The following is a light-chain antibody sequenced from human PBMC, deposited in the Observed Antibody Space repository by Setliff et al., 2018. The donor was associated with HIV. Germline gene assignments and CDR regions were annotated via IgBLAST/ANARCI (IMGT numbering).Light chain of an antibody. J-gene: IGLJ1*01. Sequence: SYELTQPPSVSVSPGQTASITCSGDKLGHKYASWYQQKPGQSPVVVMYQDTKRPSGIPERFSGSNSRNTATLTVSGTQAMDEADYYCQAWDSTTGVFGTGTKVTVL. CDR3: QAWDSTTGV. CDR2: QDT. CDR1: KLGHKY. V-gene: IGLV3-1*01.